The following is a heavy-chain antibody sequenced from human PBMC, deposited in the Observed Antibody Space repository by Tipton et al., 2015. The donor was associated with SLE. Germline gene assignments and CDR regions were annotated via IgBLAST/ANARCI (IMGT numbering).Heavy chain of an antibody. CDR3: AKTNYGDYNYYYNMDV. CDR2: ISPTGTST. D-gene: IGHD4-17*01. J-gene: IGHJ6*03. V-gene: IGHV1-46*01. CDR1: TYY. Sequence: QVQLVQSGAEVTKPGASVRVSCRAPTYYIHWVRQAPGQGLEWMGTISPTGTSTTYAQKFQGRVTMTRDMPTTTFYMELSSLRSDDTAVYYCAKTNYGDYNYYYNMDVWGKGTTVTVSS.